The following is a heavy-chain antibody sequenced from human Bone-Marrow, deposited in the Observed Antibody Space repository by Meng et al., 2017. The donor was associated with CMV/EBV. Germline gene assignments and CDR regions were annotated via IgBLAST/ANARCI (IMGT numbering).Heavy chain of an antibody. V-gene: IGHV3-21*01. CDR1: GFSFSSHS. J-gene: IGHJ4*02. CDR3: ARGGGGYDY. CDR2: ISSSSDYI. D-gene: IGHD3-10*01. Sequence: GEALKISCAASGFSFSSHSMNWVRQAPGKGLEWVSSISSSSDYIYYADSVKGRFTISRDNAKNSLYLQMNSLRAEDTAVYYCARGGGGYDYWGQGTLVTVSS.